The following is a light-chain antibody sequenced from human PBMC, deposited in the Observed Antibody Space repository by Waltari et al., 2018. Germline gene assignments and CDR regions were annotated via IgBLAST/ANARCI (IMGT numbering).Light chain of an antibody. Sequence: DIVLTQSPDSLAVSLGESATITCKSSPSLLYSSVNKNCLALYQQKAGQPPKLLISWASTREPGVPDQFSGSGSGTDFTLTISSLQAEDVAVYYCQQYCSSPLTFGGGTKVEIK. CDR1: PSLLYSSVNKNC. J-gene: IGKJ4*01. CDR3: QQYCSSPLT. V-gene: IGKV4-1*01. CDR2: WAS.